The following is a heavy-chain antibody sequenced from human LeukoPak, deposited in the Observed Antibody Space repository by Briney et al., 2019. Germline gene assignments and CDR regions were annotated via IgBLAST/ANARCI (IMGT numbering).Heavy chain of an antibody. CDR2: IYYSGST. Sequence: SETLSLTCTVSGGSISSYYWSWIRQPPGKGLEWIGYIYYSGSTNYNPSLKSRVTISVDTSKNQFSLKLSSVTAADTAVYYCARAEYYFDYWGQGTLVTVSS. V-gene: IGHV4-59*01. CDR3: ARAEYYFDY. J-gene: IGHJ4*02. CDR1: GGSISSYY.